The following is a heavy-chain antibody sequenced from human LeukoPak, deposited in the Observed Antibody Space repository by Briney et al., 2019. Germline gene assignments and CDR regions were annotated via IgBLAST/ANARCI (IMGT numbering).Heavy chain of an antibody. Sequence: GGSLRLSCAASGFTFSTYSMSWVRQAPGQGLECVSYISSGSTTIYYADSVKGRFTVSRDNAENSLYLQMNSLRDEDTAVYFCARAPMVRGVITHFDYWGQGTLVSVSS. CDR1: GFTFSTYS. D-gene: IGHD3-10*01. CDR3: ARAPMVRGVITHFDY. CDR2: ISSGSTTI. J-gene: IGHJ4*02. V-gene: IGHV3-48*02.